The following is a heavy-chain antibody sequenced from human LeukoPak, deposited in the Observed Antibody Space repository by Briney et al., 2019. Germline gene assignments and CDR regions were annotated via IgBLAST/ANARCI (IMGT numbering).Heavy chain of an antibody. CDR1: GVTFSSYG. Sequence: GGSLRLSCAASGVTFSSYGMHWVRQAPGKGLWWGAFIRDDGSNKYYADSVKGRFTISRDNSKNTLYLQMNSLRAEDTAVYYCAKVDSDYYGSGSYLDYFDYWGQGTLVTVSS. D-gene: IGHD3-10*01. CDR3: AKVDSDYYGSGSYLDYFDY. V-gene: IGHV3-30*02. CDR2: IRDDGSNK. J-gene: IGHJ4*02.